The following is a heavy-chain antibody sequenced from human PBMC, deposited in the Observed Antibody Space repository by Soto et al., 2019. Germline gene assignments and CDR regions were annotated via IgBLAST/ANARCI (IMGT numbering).Heavy chain of an antibody. CDR3: ARGINSGWPNYYYYGMDV. CDR1: GGTFSSYA. J-gene: IGHJ6*02. Sequence: QVQLVQSGAEVKKPGSSVKVSCKASGGTFSSYAISWVRQAPGQGLEWMGGIIPIFGTANYAQKFQGRVTITADEYTSTAYMELSSLRSEDTAVYYCARGINSGWPNYYYYGMDVWGQGTTVTVSS. V-gene: IGHV1-69*01. CDR2: IIPIFGTA. D-gene: IGHD6-19*01.